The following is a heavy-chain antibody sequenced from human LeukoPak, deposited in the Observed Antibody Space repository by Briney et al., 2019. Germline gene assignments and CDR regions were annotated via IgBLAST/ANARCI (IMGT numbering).Heavy chain of an antibody. Sequence: SETLSLTCKVSGYPIGLDYYWVCIRQAPGRGLQWIGGFHRGRIQYNSALKSRVTISIDSSKNQFSLRMWPVTAADTAFYFCARAPSSYESGNGYPNLGWLDPWGQGALVTVSS. CDR3: ARAPSSYESGNGYPNLGWLDP. CDR2: FHRGRI. V-gene: IGHV4-38-2*02. D-gene: IGHD5-24*01. J-gene: IGHJ5*02. CDR1: GYPIGLDYY.